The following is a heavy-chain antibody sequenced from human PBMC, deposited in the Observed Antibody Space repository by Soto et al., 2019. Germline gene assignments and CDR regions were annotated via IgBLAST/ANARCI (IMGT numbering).Heavy chain of an antibody. D-gene: IGHD3-9*01. CDR1: GFTFDDYA. Sequence: GGSLRLSCAASGFTFDDYAMHWVRQAPGKGLEWVSGISWNSGSIGYADSVKGRFTISRDNAKNSLYLQMNSLRAEDTALYYCAKALHYDILTGYSLFDYWGQGTLVTVSS. J-gene: IGHJ4*02. V-gene: IGHV3-9*01. CDR2: ISWNSGSI. CDR3: AKALHYDILTGYSLFDY.